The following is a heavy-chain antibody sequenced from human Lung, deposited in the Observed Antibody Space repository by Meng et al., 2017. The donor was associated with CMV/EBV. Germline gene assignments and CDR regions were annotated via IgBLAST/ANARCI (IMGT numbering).Heavy chain of an antibody. V-gene: IGHV3-48*04. CDR2: ISSSSTTL. Sequence: SCKVSGGIFSSSAISWVRQAPGKGLEWVSYISSSSTTLNYADSVKGRFTISRDNAKDSLYLQMDSLRVEDTAVYYCARDGAGIIDYWGQGTLVTVSS. J-gene: IGHJ4*02. D-gene: IGHD6-19*01. CDR1: GGIFSSSA. CDR3: ARDGAGIIDY.